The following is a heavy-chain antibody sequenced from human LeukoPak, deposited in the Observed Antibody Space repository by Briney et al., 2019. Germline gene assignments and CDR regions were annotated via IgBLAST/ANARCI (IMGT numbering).Heavy chain of an antibody. CDR2: IYNSGST. CDR3: ARGMVSPDAFDI. Sequence: KPSETLSLTCTVSGGSISSYYWSWIRQPPGKGLEWIGYIYNSGSTNYNPSLRSRVSISVDTSKNQFSLKLSSVTAADTAVYYCARGMVSPDAFDIWGQGTMVTVSS. V-gene: IGHV4-59*01. J-gene: IGHJ3*02. CDR1: GGSISSYY. D-gene: IGHD2-8*01.